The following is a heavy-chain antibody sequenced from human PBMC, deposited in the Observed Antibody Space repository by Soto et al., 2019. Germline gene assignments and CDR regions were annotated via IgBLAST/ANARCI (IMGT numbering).Heavy chain of an antibody. J-gene: IGHJ4*02. D-gene: IGHD7-27*01. CDR3: ASGTGDGGFDF. V-gene: IGHV1-2*04. Sequence: YMRWLQQAPGQGLEWMGWINPNSGGTNYAQKFQGWVTMTRDTSISTAYMELSRLRSDDTAVYYCASGTGDGGFDFCGEGLLVTVSS. CDR1: Y. CDR2: INPNSGGT.